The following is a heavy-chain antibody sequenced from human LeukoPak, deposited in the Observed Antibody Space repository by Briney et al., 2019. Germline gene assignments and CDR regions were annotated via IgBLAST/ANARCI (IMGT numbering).Heavy chain of an antibody. CDR2: ISRSGGTT. D-gene: IGHD2-15*01. CDR3: AKRGGTESYYYYYYMDV. Sequence: PGGSLRLSCAASGFTFSSYDMTWVRQPPGKGLQWVALISRSGGTTYYADSVKGRFTISRDNSKNTLYLQMTSLRAEDTAEYYCAKRGGTESYYYYYYMDVWGKGTTVTVSS. V-gene: IGHV3-23*01. CDR1: GFTFSSYD. J-gene: IGHJ6*03.